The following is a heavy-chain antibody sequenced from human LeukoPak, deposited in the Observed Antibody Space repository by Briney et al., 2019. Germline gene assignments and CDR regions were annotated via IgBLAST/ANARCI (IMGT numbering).Heavy chain of an antibody. CDR3: AWIPAAPTDYYYYGMDV. V-gene: IGHV1-3*01. J-gene: IGHJ6*02. Sequence: GASVKVSCKASGYTFTSYAMHWVRQAPGQRLEWMGWINAGNGNTKYSQKFQGRVTITRDTSASTAYMELSSLRSEDTAVYYCAWIPAAPTDYYYYGMDVWGQGTTVTVSS. CDR1: GYTFTSYA. D-gene: IGHD2-2*01. CDR2: INAGNGNT.